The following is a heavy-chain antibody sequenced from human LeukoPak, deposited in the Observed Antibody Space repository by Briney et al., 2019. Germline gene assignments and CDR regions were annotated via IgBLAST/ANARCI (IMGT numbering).Heavy chain of an antibody. CDR3: AREYYSSFDY. CDR1: GFYFNPYW. D-gene: IGHD2-21*01. CDR2: ISHDGYST. Sequence: GESLRLSCVASGFYFNPYWMAWVRQAPGKGLEWVATISHDGYSTFCVDSVRGRFSISRDNAQNSLFLQMSSLRVDDTAVYYCAREYYSSFDYWGQGALVTVSS. V-gene: IGHV3-7*01. J-gene: IGHJ4*02.